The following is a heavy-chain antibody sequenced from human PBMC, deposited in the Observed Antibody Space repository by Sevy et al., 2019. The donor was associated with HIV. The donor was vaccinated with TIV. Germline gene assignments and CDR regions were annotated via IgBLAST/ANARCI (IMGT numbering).Heavy chain of an antibody. CDR2: IYSSGTT. V-gene: IGHV3-53*01. CDR1: GFDVSNNY. CDR3: ARDYSRRPGWFDP. D-gene: IGHD6-13*01. J-gene: IGHJ5*02. Sequence: GGSLRLSCAGSGFDVSNNYMSWVRQAPGKGLEWVSIIYSSGTTYYADSAKGRFTISRDKSKNTVYLQRSSLRADDTAFYHCARDYSRRPGWFDPWGQGTLVTVSS.